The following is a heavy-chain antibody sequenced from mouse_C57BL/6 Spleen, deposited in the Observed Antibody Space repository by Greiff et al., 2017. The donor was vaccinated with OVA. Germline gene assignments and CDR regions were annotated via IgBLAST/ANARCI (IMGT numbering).Heavy chain of an antibody. V-gene: IGHV1-47*01. J-gene: IGHJ1*03. CDR1: GYTFTTYP. CDR2: FHPYNDDT. Sequence: QVQLQQPGAELVKPGASVKMSCKASGYTFTTYPIEWMKQNHGKSLEWIGNFHPYNDDTKYNEKFKGKATLTVEKSSSTVYLELSRLTSDDSAVYYCARGIYYYGSSHWYFDVWGTGTTVTVSS. CDR3: ARGIYYYGSSHWYFDV. D-gene: IGHD1-1*01.